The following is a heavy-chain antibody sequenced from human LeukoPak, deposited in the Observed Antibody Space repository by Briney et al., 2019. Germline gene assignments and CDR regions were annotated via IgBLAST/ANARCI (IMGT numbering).Heavy chain of an antibody. V-gene: IGHV3-53*01. Sequence: GSLRLSCAASGFTVSSNYMSWVRPAPGKGLEWVSVIYSGGDTYYADSVKGRFTISRDNSKNTLYLQMNTLRAEDTAVYYCARASGYSGYDPFDYWGQGTLVTVSS. D-gene: IGHD5-12*01. CDR1: GFTVSSNY. CDR2: IYSGGDT. J-gene: IGHJ4*02. CDR3: ARASGYSGYDPFDY.